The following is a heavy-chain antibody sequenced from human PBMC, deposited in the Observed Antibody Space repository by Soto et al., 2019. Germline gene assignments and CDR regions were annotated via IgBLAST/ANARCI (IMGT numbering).Heavy chain of an antibody. Sequence: SETLSLTCTFSGDSISSSKYYWGWIRQPPGKGLEWIGSIYYSGSPNYNSSLKSRVTISVDTSKNHFSLKLTSMTAADTAVYYCARLGAYYQSLDPWGPGTLVTVSS. V-gene: IGHV4-39*02. J-gene: IGHJ5*02. CDR2: IYYSGSP. CDR3: ARLGAYYQSLDP. CDR1: GDSISSSKYY. D-gene: IGHD2-21*01.